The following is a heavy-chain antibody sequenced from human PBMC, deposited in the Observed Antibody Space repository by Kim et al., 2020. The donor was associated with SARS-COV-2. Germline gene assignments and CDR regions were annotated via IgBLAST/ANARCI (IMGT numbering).Heavy chain of an antibody. CDR2: ISWNSGSI. J-gene: IGHJ6*02. V-gene: IGHV3-9*01. CDR3: AKGVNYYDSSGYYDYYYYYGMDV. Sequence: GGSLRLSCAASGFTFDDYAMHWVRQAPGKGLEWVSGISWNSGSIGYADSVKGRFTISRDNAKNSLYLQMNSLRAEDTALYYCAKGVNYYDSSGYYDYYYYYGMDVWGQGPTVTVSS. CDR1: GFTFDDYA. D-gene: IGHD3-22*01.